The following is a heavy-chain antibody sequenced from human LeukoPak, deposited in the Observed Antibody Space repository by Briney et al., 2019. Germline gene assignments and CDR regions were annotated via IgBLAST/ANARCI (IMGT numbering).Heavy chain of an antibody. CDR1: GYTFTSYD. CDR3: ARSDAKPPYYDFWSGYYKGYNFDY. Sequence: GASVKVSCKASGYTFTSYDINWVRQATGQGLEWMGWMNPNSGNTGYAQKFQGRVTITRNTSISTAYMELSSLRSEDTAVYYCARSDAKPPYYDFWSGYYKGYNFDYWGQGTLVTVSS. CDR2: MNPNSGNT. V-gene: IGHV1-8*03. J-gene: IGHJ4*02. D-gene: IGHD3-3*01.